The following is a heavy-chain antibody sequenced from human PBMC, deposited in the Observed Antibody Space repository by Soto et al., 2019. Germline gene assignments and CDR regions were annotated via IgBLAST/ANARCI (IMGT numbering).Heavy chain of an antibody. V-gene: IGHV3-23*01. Sequence: EVQLLESGGDLIQPGGSLRLSCAASGFTFNIYAMTWVRQAPGKGLEWVSAISRYGDFTYYADSVEGRFTISRDNSKNTLYLKMNSLRDEDTAVYYCAKDRYLDHDSRGYLFDNWGQGTLVTVSS. CDR1: GFTFNIYA. D-gene: IGHD3-22*01. CDR3: AKDRYLDHDSRGYLFDN. CDR2: ISRYGDFT. J-gene: IGHJ4*02.